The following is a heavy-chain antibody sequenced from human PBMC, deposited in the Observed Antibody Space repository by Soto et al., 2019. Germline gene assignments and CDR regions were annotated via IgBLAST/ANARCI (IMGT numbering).Heavy chain of an antibody. V-gene: IGHV3-7*01. J-gene: IGHJ3*02. CDR2: IKQDGNEK. CDR1: GFTFSDYW. Sequence: GGSLRLSCAVSGFTFSDYWMSWVRQAPGKGLEWVANIKQDGNEKYYVDSVKGRFTISRDNAKNSLYLQMNSLRAEDTAVYYCARGLGSSGWYSPWDASDIWGQGTMVTGSS. CDR3: ARGLGSSGWYSPWDASDI. D-gene: IGHD6-19*01.